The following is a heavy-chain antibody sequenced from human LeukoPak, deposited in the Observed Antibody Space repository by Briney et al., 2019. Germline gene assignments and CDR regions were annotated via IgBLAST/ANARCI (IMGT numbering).Heavy chain of an antibody. D-gene: IGHD3-3*01. CDR3: ARSVVDWSGYYAGGAMDV. CDR2: MNPNSGNT. V-gene: IGHV1-8*03. Sequence: ASVKVSCKASGYTFTSYDINWVRQATGQGLEWMGWMNPNSGNTGYAQKFQGRVTITRNTSISTAYMELSSLRSEDTAVYYCARSVVDWSGYYAGGAMDVWGKGTTVTVSS. J-gene: IGHJ6*03. CDR1: GYTFTSYD.